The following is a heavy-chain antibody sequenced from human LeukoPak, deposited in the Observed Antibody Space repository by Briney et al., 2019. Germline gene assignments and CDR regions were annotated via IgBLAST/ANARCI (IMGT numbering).Heavy chain of an antibody. V-gene: IGHV4-34*01. J-gene: IGHJ4*02. CDR1: GGSFSGYY. CDR3: ARGWDYSFDY. CDR2: INHSGST. D-gene: IGHD1-26*01. Sequence: SETLSLTCAVYGGSFSGYYCSWIRQPPGKGLEWIGEINHSGSTNYNPSLKSRVTISVDTSKNQFSLKLSSVTAADTAVYYCARGWDYSFDYWGQGTMVTVSS.